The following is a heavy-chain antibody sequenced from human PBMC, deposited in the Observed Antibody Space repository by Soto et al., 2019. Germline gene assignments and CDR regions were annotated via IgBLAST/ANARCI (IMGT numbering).Heavy chain of an antibody. Sequence: QITLKESGPTLAKPTQTLTLTCTFSGFSLSTPGVGVGWIRQPPGKALEWLALIYWDDDKRYSPSLESRLTTPKETSKKQVVPAMTTMDPLDTATYYCARRDTDFCYSMDVGGQGTTVTISS. V-gene: IGHV2-5*02. J-gene: IGHJ6*02. CDR2: IYWDDDK. CDR1: GFSLSTPGVG. D-gene: IGHD2-15*01. CDR3: ARRDTDFCYSMDV.